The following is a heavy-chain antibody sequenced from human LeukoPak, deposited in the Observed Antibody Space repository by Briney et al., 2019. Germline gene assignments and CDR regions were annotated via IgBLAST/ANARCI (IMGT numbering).Heavy chain of an antibody. V-gene: IGHV3-33*01. D-gene: IGHD3-10*01. CDR2: IWYDGSNK. CDR1: GFTFSSYG. CDR3: ARETYCYGSGMEHMDV. Sequence: GRSLRLSCAASGFTFSSYGMHWVRQAPGKGLEWVAVIWYDGSNKYYADSVKGRFTISRDNSKNTLYLQMNSLRAEDTAVYYCARETYCYGSGMEHMDVRGKGTTVTVSS. J-gene: IGHJ6*04.